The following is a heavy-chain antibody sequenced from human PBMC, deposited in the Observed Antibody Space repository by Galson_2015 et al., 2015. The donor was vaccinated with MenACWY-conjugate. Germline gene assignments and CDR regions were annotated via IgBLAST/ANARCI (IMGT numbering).Heavy chain of an antibody. CDR3: ARALSSSRTV. J-gene: IGHJ1*01. D-gene: IGHD6-13*01. Sequence: SETLSLTCAVSGGAIDSSDWWSWVRQPPGKGLEWIGEIYYSGKTNYKPSLRGRVTISLDENKGEFFLRLASVTAADTALCFCARALSSSRTVWGQGIVVAVSS. CDR2: IYYSGKT. V-gene: IGHV4-4*02. CDR1: GGAIDSSDW.